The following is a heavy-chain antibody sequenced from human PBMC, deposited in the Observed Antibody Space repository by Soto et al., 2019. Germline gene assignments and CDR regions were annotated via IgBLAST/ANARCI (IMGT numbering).Heavy chain of an antibody. CDR1: GGSFSGYY. D-gene: IGHD2-8*02. J-gene: IGHJ4*01. CDR3: ARDKITGRFAY. V-gene: IGHV4-34*01. CDR2: INHSGST. Sequence: QVQLQQWGAGLLKPSETLSLTCAVYGGSFSGYYWTWIRQPPGTGLEWIGEINHSGSTNYNPSLKSRVTISVDTSKTQFSLKLTSVTAADTAVYYCARDKITGRFAYWGHRTLVTVSS.